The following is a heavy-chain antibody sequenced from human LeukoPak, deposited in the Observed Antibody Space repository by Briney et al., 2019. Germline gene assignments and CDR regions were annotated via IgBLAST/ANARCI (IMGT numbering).Heavy chain of an antibody. CDR2: INPNSGGT. D-gene: IGHD4-17*01. Sequence: ASVKVSCKASGYTFTGCYMHWVRQAPGQGLEWMGWINPNSGGTNYAQKFQGRVTMTRDTSISTAYMELSRLRSDDTAVYYCARDSYGDYNNWFDPWGQGTLVTVSS. CDR1: GYTFTGCY. CDR3: ARDSYGDYNNWFDP. V-gene: IGHV1-2*02. J-gene: IGHJ5*02.